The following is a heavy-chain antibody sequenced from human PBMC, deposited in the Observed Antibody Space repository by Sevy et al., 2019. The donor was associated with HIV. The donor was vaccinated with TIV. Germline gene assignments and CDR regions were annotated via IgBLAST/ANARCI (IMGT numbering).Heavy chain of an antibody. CDR3: TRNGGAFDNGFDP. Sequence: GGSLRLSCTASGFTFSSYDMNWVRQAPGKGLEWVSKISSSGSSIYYADSVKGRFTISRDNAKNSLNLQMNSLRAEDTAVYYCTRNGGAFDNGFDPWGQGTLVTVST. V-gene: IGHV3-48*03. D-gene: IGHD2-8*01. CDR2: ISSSGSSI. CDR1: GFTFSSYD. J-gene: IGHJ5*02.